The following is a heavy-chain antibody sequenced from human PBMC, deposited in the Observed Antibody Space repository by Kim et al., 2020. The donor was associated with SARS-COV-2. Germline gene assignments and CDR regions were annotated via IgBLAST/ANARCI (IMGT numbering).Heavy chain of an antibody. J-gene: IGHJ4*02. Sequence: ASVKVSCKASGYTFTGYYMHWVRQAPGQGLEWMGRINPNSGVTTYVQQFQGRVTMTRDTSISTAYMELSRLRSDDTAVYYCARGYSSGWSEDYWGQGTLV. D-gene: IGHD6-19*01. CDR3: ARGYSSGWSEDY. CDR2: INPNSGVT. V-gene: IGHV1-2*06. CDR1: GYTFTGYY.